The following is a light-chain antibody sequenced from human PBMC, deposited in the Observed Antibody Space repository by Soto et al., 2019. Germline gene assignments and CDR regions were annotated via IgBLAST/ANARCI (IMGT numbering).Light chain of an antibody. CDR3: HQYGRSLWT. V-gene: IGKV3-20*01. CDR1: QNVNGNY. CDR2: AAS. J-gene: IGKJ1*01. Sequence: DIVLTQSPGTLSLSPGERATLSCRASQNVNGNYLAWYQQKPGQAPRILIYAASSRASGIPDRFSGSASGTDFTLTISRLEPEDCAVYYCHQYGRSLWTFGQGTKVEIK.